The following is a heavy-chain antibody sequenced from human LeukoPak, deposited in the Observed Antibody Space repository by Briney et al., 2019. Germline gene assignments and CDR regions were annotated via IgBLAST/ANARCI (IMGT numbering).Heavy chain of an antibody. CDR1: EFTVRSHF. D-gene: IGHD2-21*02. V-gene: IGHV3-53*01. J-gene: IGHJ3*02. Sequence: PGGSLRLSCAASEFTVRSHFMNWVRQTPGKGLEWVSVIYSGGTTYYADSVKGRFTISRDNSKNTLYLQMKNLRAEDTAVYYCASGLGDPIDAFDIWGQGTMVTVSS. CDR3: ASGLGDPIDAFDI. CDR2: IYSGGTT.